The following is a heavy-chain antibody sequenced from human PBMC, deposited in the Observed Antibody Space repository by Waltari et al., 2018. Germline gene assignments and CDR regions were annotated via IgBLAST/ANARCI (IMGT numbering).Heavy chain of an antibody. CDR3: VRAVGCAEDCYNPYFDN. CDR1: GFTFRNYW. J-gene: IGHJ4*02. V-gene: IGHV3-74*03. CDR2: INTDGNSV. Sequence: EVQLVQSGGGLVQPGGSLTVSCEVSGFTFRNYWMHWVRQAPGKGLVWVSRINTDGNSVTYADSVRGRFTISRDNVKNTLYLQMESLRVEYTAVYYCVRAVGCAEDCYNPYFDNWGRGAGVTVSS. D-gene: IGHD2-21*02.